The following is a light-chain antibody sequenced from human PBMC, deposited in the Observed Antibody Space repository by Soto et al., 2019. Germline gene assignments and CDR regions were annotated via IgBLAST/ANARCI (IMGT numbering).Light chain of an antibody. Sequence: IVLTQSPGTLSLSPWERATLSCRASQSVSSSYLAWYQQKPGQAPRLLIYDASNRATGIPDRFSGSGSGTDFTLTISSLQAEDVAIYYCQQYYSNPRTFGQGTKVDIK. CDR2: DAS. V-gene: IGKV3-20*01. CDR1: QSVSSSY. J-gene: IGKJ1*01. CDR3: QQYYSNPRT.